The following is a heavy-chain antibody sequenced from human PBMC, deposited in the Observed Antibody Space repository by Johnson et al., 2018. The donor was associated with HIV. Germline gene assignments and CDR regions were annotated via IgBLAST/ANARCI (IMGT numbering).Heavy chain of an antibody. V-gene: IGHV3-30*04. CDR2: ISYDGSNK. CDR3: ARPVGFREFNFNDAFDI. J-gene: IGHJ3*02. Sequence: VQVVESGGGVVQPGRSLRLSCAASGFTFSSYAMHWVRQAPGKGLEWVAVISYDGSNKYYADSVKGRFTISRDNSKNTLYLQMNSLRAEDTAVYYCARPVGFREFNFNDAFDIWGQGTMVTVSS. CDR1: GFTFSSYA. D-gene: IGHD3-10*01.